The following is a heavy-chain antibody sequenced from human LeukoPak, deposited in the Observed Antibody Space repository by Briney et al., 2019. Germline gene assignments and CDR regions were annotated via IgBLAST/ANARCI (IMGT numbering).Heavy chain of an antibody. Sequence: PSETLSLTWTVSGGSISSYYWSWIRQPPGKGLEWIGYIYYSGSTNYNPSLKSRVTISVDTSKNQFSLKLSSVTAADTAVYYCARDSGSYNYYYYYMDVWGKGTTVTVSS. CDR1: GGSISSYY. D-gene: IGHD1-26*01. CDR2: IYYSGST. CDR3: ARDSGSYNYYYYYMDV. V-gene: IGHV4-59*01. J-gene: IGHJ6*03.